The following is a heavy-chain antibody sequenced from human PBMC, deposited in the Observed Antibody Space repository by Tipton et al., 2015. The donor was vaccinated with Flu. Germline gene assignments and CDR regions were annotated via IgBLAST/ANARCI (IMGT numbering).Heavy chain of an antibody. CDR2: ISPYSDNS. V-gene: IGHV1-18*04. D-gene: IGHD2-2*01. J-gene: IGHJ4*02. CDR1: GYTFTAHY. CDR3: ARDMPQGVVVIPPAKRFDF. Sequence: QAQLVQSGAELKKPGASVKVSCKGSGYTFTAHYMHWVRQAPGQGLEWMGWISPYSDNSNHAQRFQGRITMTTDTSTSTAFMELRSLRSDDTAIYYCARDMPQGVVVIPPAKRFDFWGQGTLVTVSS.